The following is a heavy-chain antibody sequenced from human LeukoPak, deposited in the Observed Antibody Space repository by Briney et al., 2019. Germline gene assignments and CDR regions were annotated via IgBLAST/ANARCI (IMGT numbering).Heavy chain of an antibody. CDR2: ITRSSIYI. D-gene: IGHD3-10*01. CDR3: ARDYRYGSGSYEYYFDY. CDR1: GFTFSNYE. V-gene: IGHV3-21*04. J-gene: IGHJ4*02. Sequence: PGGSLRLSCAASGFTFSNYEMNWVRQAPGKGLEWVSCITRSSIYIYYADSVKGRFTISRDNAKNSLYLQMNSLRAEDTAVYYCARDYRYGSGSYEYYFDYWGQGTLVTVSS.